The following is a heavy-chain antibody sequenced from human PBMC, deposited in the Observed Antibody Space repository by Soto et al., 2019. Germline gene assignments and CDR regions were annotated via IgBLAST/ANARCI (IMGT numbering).Heavy chain of an antibody. V-gene: IGHV4-4*07. J-gene: IGHJ5*02. CDR2: VYATGTT. CDR3: VRDGSKSLRDWFDP. Sequence: SETLSLTCNVSGGSISKFYWAWIRKTAGNGLEWTGRVYATGTTDYNPSLRSRVAMSVDISKKTFSLRLRSVTGADSGVYYCVRDGSKSLRDWFDPWGQGRLVTVSS. CDR1: GGSISKFY.